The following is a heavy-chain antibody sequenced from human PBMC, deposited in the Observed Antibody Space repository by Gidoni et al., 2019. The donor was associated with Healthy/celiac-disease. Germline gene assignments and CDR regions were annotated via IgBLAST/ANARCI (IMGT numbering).Heavy chain of an antibody. V-gene: IGHV3-23*01. Sequence: EVQLLESGGGLVQPWGSLRLSFAASGFTFSSYAMSWGRQAPGKGLEWVSAISGSGGSTYYADSVKGRFTISRDNSKNTLYLQMNSLRAEDTAVYYCAKIRRGAFDYWGQGTLVTVSS. CDR3: AKIRRGAFDY. D-gene: IGHD3-16*01. CDR1: GFTFSSYA. J-gene: IGHJ4*02. CDR2: ISGSGGST.